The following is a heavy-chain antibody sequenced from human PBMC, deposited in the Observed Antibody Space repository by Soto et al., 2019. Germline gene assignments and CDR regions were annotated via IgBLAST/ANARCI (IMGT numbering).Heavy chain of an antibody. Sequence: SQSRSQTCGISGDGGSTNSAAWDWIKQSPSRGLEWLGRTYYRSNWYTDYAVSVKGRISINPDTSNNQVSLQLNSVTPDDTAVYYCARLIGNSWLDSWGQGTLVTVSS. CDR2: TYYRSNWYT. CDR1: GDGGSTNSAA. D-gene: IGHD3-16*01. V-gene: IGHV6-1*01. CDR3: ARLIGNSWLDS. J-gene: IGHJ5*01.